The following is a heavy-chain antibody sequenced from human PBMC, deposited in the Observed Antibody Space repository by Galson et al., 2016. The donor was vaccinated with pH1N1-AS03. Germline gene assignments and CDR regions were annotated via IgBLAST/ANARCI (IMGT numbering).Heavy chain of an antibody. D-gene: IGHD6-19*01. J-gene: IGHJ3*02. V-gene: IGHV4-34*01. CDR1: DGSFSDYN. CDR3: ARGSYSSGWYRGRNAFDI. Sequence: SETLSPTCAVYDGSFSDYNWCWIRQSPGKGLEWIGEINHSGDTNYNPSLKSRVSMSVDTSKNQFSLKLRSVTAADTAVYYCARGSYSSGWYRGRNAFDIWGQGTMVTVSS. CDR2: INHSGDT.